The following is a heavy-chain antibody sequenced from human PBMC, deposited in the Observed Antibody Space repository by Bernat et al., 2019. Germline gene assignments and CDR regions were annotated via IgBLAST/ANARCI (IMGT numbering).Heavy chain of an antibody. CDR2: ISFDGRDK. J-gene: IGHJ4*02. Sequence: QVQLVESGGGVVQPGTSLRLSCAASGFTFSSYGMHWVRQAPGKGLEWVALISFDGRDKYYVDYVKGRFTISRDNSKNTLYLQMNSLRDEDTAVYHCVKTGGWLVSRPPFDYWGQGTLVTVSS. CDR3: VKTGGWLVSRPPFDY. V-gene: IGHV3-30*18. D-gene: IGHD6-19*01. CDR1: GFTFSSYG.